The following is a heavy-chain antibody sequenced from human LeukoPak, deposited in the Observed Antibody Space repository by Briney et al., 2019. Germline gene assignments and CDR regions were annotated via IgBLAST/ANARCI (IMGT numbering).Heavy chain of an antibody. J-gene: IGHJ4*02. D-gene: IGHD2-15*01. CDR1: GFTFSSYS. CDR2: ISSSSSYI. V-gene: IGHV3-21*01. Sequence: GGSLRLSCAASGFTFSSYSMNWVRQAPGKGLEWVSSISSSSSYIYYADSVKGRFTISRDNAKNSLYLQMNSVRAEDTAVYYCARDTSGYYDYWGQGALVTVSS. CDR3: ARDTSGYYDY.